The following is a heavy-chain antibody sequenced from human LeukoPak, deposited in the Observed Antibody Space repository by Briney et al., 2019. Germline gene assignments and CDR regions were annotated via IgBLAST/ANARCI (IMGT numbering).Heavy chain of an antibody. Sequence: PGESLKISCKGSGYSFTSYWIGWVRQMPGKGLEWMGIIYPGDSDTRYSPSFQGQVTISADKSISTAYLQWSSLKASDTAMYYCARGGYCSSTSCRNYYYYGMDVWGQGTTVTVSS. CDR2: IYPGDSDT. D-gene: IGHD2-2*01. J-gene: IGHJ6*02. CDR1: GYSFTSYW. CDR3: ARGGYCSSTSCRNYYYYGMDV. V-gene: IGHV5-51*01.